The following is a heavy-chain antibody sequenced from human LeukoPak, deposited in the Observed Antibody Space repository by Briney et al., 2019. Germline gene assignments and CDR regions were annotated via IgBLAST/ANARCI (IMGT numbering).Heavy chain of an antibody. CDR1: GFAFGDYA. D-gene: IGHD3-10*01. V-gene: IGHV3-49*03. Sequence: PGGSLRLSRSASGFAFGDYAMIWFRPAPGQGLEWVGFIRSKTYGETTEYAASVQGRFTISRDDSKSISYLQMNSLKTEDTAVYYCTRDAKGDYFGAGSSRYYFDYWGQGTLVTVSS. CDR3: TRDAKGDYFGAGSSRYYFDY. CDR2: IRSKTYGETT. J-gene: IGHJ4*02.